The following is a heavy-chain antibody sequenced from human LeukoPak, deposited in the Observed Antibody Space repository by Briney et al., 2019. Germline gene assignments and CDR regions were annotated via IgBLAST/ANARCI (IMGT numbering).Heavy chain of an antibody. J-gene: IGHJ6*03. D-gene: IGHD2-2*01. CDR3: ARDRQYQLLANFYMDV. CDR1: GYTFTGYY. Sequence: ASVKVSCKASGYTFTGYYMHWVRQAPGQGLEWMGILNPSGGSTSYAQKFQGRVTMTRDTSTSTVYMELCSLRSEDTAVYYCARDRQYQLLANFYMDVWGRGTTVTVSS. CDR2: LNPSGGST. V-gene: IGHV1-46*01.